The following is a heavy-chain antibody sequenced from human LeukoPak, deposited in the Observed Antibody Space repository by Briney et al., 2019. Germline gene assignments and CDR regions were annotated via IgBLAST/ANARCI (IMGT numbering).Heavy chain of an antibody. CDR1: GGSFSGYY. CDR2: INHSGST. CDR3: ARVDYYYYMDV. V-gene: IGHV4-34*01. Sequence: SETLSLTCAVYGGSFSGYYWSWIRQPPGKGLEWIGEINHSGSTNYNPSLKSRVTISVDTSKNQFSLKLSSVTAADTAVYYCARVDYYYYMDVWGKGTTVTVSS. J-gene: IGHJ6*03.